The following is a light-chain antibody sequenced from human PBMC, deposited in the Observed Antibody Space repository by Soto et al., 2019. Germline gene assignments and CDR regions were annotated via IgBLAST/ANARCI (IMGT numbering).Light chain of an antibody. CDR1: QSVSTN. V-gene: IGKV3-15*01. J-gene: IGKJ5*01. CDR2: GAS. CDR3: QQYNNWPPIT. Sequence: EIVMTQSPTTLSVSPVEIATLSCRASQSVSTNLAWYQQKPGQVPSLLIYGASTRASGIPARFSGSGSGTEFTLTISSLQSEDFAVYYCQQYNNWPPITFGKGTRLEIK.